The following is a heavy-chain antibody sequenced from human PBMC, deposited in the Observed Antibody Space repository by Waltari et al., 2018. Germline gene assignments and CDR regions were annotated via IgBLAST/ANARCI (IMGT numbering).Heavy chain of an antibody. V-gene: IGHV3-30*18. Sequence: WVRQAPGKGLEWVAVISYDGSNKYYADSVKGRFTISRDNSKNTLYLQMNSLRAEDTAVYYCAKGSGDFDYWGQGTLVTVSS. J-gene: IGHJ4*02. CDR2: ISYDGSNK. D-gene: IGHD3-3*01. CDR3: AKGSGDFDY.